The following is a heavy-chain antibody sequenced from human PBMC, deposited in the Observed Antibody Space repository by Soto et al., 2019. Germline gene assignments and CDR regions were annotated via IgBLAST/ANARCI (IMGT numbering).Heavy chain of an antibody. CDR1: GGTFSSYA. J-gene: IGHJ5*02. CDR2: IIPIFGTA. D-gene: IGHD2-15*01. CDR3: ARESGCSGGSCYSEGYWFDP. Sequence: QVQLVQSGAEVKKPGSSVKVSCKASGGTFSSYAISWVRQAPGQGREWLGGIIPIFGTANYAQKFQGRVTITADESTSTAYMELSSLRSEDTAVYYCARESGCSGGSCYSEGYWFDPWGQGTLVTVSS. V-gene: IGHV1-69*01.